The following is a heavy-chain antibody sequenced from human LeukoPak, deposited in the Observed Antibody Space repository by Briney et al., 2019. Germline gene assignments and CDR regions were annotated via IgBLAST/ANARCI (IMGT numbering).Heavy chain of an antibody. CDR1: GGSFSGYY. V-gene: IGHV4-34*01. CDR3: ARGPRIVGATTWFDP. J-gene: IGHJ5*02. CDR2: INHSGST. D-gene: IGHD1-26*01. Sequence: RPSETLSLTCAVYGGSFSGYYWSWIRQPPGKGLEWIGEINHSGSTNYNPSLKSRVTISVDTSKNQFSLKLSSVTAADTAVYYCARGPRIVGATTWFDPWGQGTLVTVSS.